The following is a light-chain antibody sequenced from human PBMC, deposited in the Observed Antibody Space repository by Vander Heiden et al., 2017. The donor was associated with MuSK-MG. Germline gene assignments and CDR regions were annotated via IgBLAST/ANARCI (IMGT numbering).Light chain of an antibody. CDR3: QAGDRSSYVV. J-gene: IGLJ2*01. V-gene: IGLV3-1*01. CDR2: QDN. Sequence: YELPQPSSFSVFTGPTATLTCSGDKLGNQYTCWEHQRPVKTPVMIIFQDNKRPSGIPDRFSGSSSGNTATLTISGTQDMDEGDYYCQAGDRSSYVVFGGGTKLTVL. CDR1: KLGNQY.